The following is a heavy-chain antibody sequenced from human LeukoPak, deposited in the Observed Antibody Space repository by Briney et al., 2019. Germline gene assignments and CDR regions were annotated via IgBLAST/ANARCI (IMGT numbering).Heavy chain of an antibody. D-gene: IGHD4-17*01. CDR1: GGSISSSNW. V-gene: IGHV4-4*02. J-gene: IGHJ4*02. Sequence: SGTLSLTCAVSGGSISSSNWWSWVRQPPGKGLEWIGEIYHSGSTNYNPSLKSRVTISVDKSKNQFSLKLSSVTAAGTAVYYCARGTATVTTIPLLVWGQGTLVTVSS. CDR2: IYHSGST. CDR3: ARGTATVTTIPLLV.